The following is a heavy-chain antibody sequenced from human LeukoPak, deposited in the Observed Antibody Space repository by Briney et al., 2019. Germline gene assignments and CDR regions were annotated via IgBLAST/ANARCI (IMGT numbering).Heavy chain of an antibody. CDR2: INHSGST. J-gene: IGHJ3*02. CDR1: GGSFSGYY. V-gene: IGHV4-34*01. CDR3: ARAIVVVPAAMRGNAFDI. D-gene: IGHD2-2*01. Sequence: SETLSLTCAVYGGSFSGYYWSWIRQPPGKGLEWIGEINHSGSTNYNPSLKSRVTISVDTSKNQFSLKLSSMTAADTAVYYCARAIVVVPAAMRGNAFDIWGQGTMVTVSS.